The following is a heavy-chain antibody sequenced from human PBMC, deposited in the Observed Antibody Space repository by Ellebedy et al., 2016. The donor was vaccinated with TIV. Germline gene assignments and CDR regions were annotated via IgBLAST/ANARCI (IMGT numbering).Heavy chain of an antibody. CDR3: AAGNDGGWFDP. D-gene: IGHD1-1*01. CDR2: IIPILGIA. J-gene: IGHJ2*01. Sequence: AASVKVSCKASGGTFSSYPISWARQAPGQGLEWLGRIIPILGIANYAQKFQGRVTITADKSTSIAYMELSSLRSEDTAVYYCAAGNDGGWFDPWGRGTLVTVSS. V-gene: IGHV1-69*02. CDR1: GGTFSSYP.